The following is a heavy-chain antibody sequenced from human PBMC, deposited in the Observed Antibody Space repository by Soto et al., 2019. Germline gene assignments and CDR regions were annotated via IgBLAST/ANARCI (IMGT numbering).Heavy chain of an antibody. CDR2: ISSGGGTI. CDR3: AKKEYTSSWYGIDY. CDR1: GFSVSGFY. J-gene: IGHJ4*02. V-gene: IGHV3-11*01. D-gene: IGHD6-13*01. Sequence: QVQLVESGGGLVTPGGSLRLSCVASGFSVSGFYMSWIRQAPGKGLEWVSYISSGGGTIFYADSVKGRFTTSRDNAKNSLCLQMNSLRAEDTAVYYCAKKEYTSSWYGIDYWGQGTLVTVSS.